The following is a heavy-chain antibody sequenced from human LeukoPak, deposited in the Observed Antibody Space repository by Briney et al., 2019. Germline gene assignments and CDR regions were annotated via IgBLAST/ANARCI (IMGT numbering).Heavy chain of an antibody. CDR2: INPNSGGT. Sequence: GASVKVSCKASGYTLTGYYMHWVRQAPGQGLEWMGWINPNSGGTNYAQKFQGRVSMTRDTSISTAYMELSRLRSDDTAVYYSARGLTTNLWFGEFDENWFDPWGQGTLVTVSS. D-gene: IGHD3-10*01. CDR3: ARGLTTNLWFGEFDENWFDP. V-gene: IGHV1-2*02. J-gene: IGHJ5*02. CDR1: GYTLTGYY.